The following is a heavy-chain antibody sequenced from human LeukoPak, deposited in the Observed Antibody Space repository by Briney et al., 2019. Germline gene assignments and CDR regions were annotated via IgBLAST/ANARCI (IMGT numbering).Heavy chain of an antibody. J-gene: IGHJ4*02. CDR2: IYYSGST. D-gene: IGHD5-24*01. V-gene: IGHV4-61*01. CDR1: GGSVSSGSYY. CDR3: ARSRGDGYNYDY. Sequence: SETLSLTCTVSGGSVSSGSYYWSWIRQPPGKGLEWIGYIYYSGSTNYNPSLKSRVTISVDTSKNQFSLKLSSVTAADTAVYYWARSRGDGYNYDYWGQGTLVTVSS.